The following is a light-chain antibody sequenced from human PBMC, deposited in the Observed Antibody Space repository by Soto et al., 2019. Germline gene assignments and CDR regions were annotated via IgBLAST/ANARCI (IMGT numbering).Light chain of an antibody. V-gene: IGKV3-20*01. J-gene: IGKJ3*01. Sequence: EIVLTQSPGTLTLSPGERATLSCRASQSVSSSYLAWYQQKPGQAPRLLIYGASSRATGIPDRFSGSGSGTDFTLTISRLEPEHFAVYYCQQYGSSPFTFGPGTTVDI. CDR1: QSVSSSY. CDR2: GAS. CDR3: QQYGSSPFT.